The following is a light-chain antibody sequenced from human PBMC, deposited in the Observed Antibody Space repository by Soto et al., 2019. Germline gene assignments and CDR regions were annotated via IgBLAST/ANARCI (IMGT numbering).Light chain of an antibody. CDR1: QTIIRNY. Sequence: EIALTQSPRTLSLSPGERAILSCRASQTIIRNYLAWHQQKPGQTPRLLVYGASSRDSGIPDRFSGSGSGTDFTLTISRLEPEDFAVYYCQQHGTSPITFGQGTRMEIK. J-gene: IGKJ5*01. CDR3: QQHGTSPIT. V-gene: IGKV3-20*01. CDR2: GAS.